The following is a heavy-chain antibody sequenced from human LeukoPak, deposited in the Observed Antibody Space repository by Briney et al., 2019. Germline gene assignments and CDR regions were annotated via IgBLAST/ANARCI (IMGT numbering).Heavy chain of an antibody. CDR1: GVSISSSYSY. V-gene: IGHV4-39*07. CDR3: ARRRIPATITGSKLFSRFDT. Sequence: SETLSLTCTVSGVSISSSYSYWGWIRQPPGKGLEWIGEINHRGSTNYNPSLKSQIKMSVDTSKNQFSVNLNSVTAADTAFYYCARRRIPATITGSKLFSRFDTWGQGTLVTVSS. J-gene: IGHJ1*01. D-gene: IGHD5-12*01. CDR2: INHRGST.